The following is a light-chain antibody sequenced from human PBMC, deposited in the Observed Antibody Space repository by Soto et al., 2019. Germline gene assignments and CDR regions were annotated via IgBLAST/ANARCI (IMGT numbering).Light chain of an antibody. J-gene: IGKJ1*01. CDR3: QQYGSSGT. CDR2: GAS. V-gene: IGKV3-15*01. CDR1: RSVRTK. Sequence: EIVMTQSPATLSVSPGDRASLSCRASRSVRTKLAWYQQKPGQAPRLLIYGASARATGIPVRFSGSGSGTDFTLTISRLEPEDFAVYYCQQYGSSGTFGQGTKVDIK.